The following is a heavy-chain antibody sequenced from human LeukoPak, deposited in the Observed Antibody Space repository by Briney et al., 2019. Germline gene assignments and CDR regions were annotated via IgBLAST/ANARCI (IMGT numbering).Heavy chain of an antibody. CDR2: IYWLSQRI. V-gene: IGHV3-9*01. Sequence: PGGSLRLSCVFSGSNLPDYAMHWVRQAPGKGLEWVSGIYWLSQRIDYADSVKGRFTVSRDNAKNSLFLQMNSLRPEDTALYYCGKDTSPGGLDSCGRGTMVIVSS. J-gene: IGHJ4*02. CDR1: GSNLPDYA. D-gene: IGHD4-23*01. CDR3: GKDTSPGGLDS.